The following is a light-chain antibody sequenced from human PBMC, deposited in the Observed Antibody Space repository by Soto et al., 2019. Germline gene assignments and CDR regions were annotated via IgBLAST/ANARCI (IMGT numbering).Light chain of an antibody. J-gene: IGLJ1*01. CDR2: GNS. CDR3: QSYDSSLSGV. CDR1: SSNIGAGYD. V-gene: IGLV1-40*01. Sequence: QSVLKQPPSGSGAPGERVTISYTGSSSNIGAGYDVHWYQQLPGTAPKLLIYGNSNRPSGVPDRFSGSKSGTSASLAITGLQAEDEADYYCQSYDSSLSGVFGTGTKVTVL.